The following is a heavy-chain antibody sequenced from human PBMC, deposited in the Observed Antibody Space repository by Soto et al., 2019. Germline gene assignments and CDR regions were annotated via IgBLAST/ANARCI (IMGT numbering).Heavy chain of an antibody. V-gene: IGHV3-33*01. J-gene: IGHJ3*01. CDR3: EGRDEPFHV. CDR1: GFTFSNYG. Sequence: ESGGGVVQPGTSLRLSCVATGFTFSNYGIHWVRQAPGRGLEWVAVIWHDGSQKYLADSVRGRFTISRDNSKNTVYLQMNSLRVEDTAVYYCEGRDEPFHVWGQGTMVTVSS. CDR2: IWHDGSQK.